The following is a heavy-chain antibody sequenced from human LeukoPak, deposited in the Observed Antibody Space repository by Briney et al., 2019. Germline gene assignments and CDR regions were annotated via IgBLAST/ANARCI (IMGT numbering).Heavy chain of an antibody. CDR2: INPSGGST. J-gene: IGHJ6*03. CDR1: GYTFTSYY. CDR3: ARVSYGSGSYYDHYYYMDV. D-gene: IGHD3-10*01. V-gene: IGHV1-46*01. Sequence: RASVKVSCKASGYTFTSYYMHWVRQAPGQGLEWMGIINPSGGSTSYAQKFQGRVTMTRDMSTSTVYMELSSLRSEDTAVYYCARVSYGSGSYYDHYYYMDVWGKGTTVTISS.